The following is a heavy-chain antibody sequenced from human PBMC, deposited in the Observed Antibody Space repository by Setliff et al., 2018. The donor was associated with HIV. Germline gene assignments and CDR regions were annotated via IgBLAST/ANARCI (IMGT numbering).Heavy chain of an antibody. CDR2: INHSGST. CDR1: GGSISSGSYY. V-gene: IGHV4-39*07. CDR3: AGGPGTTSIDY. D-gene: IGHD1-26*01. Sequence: SETLSLTCTVFGGSISSGSYYWSWIRQPPGKGLEWIGEINHSGSTNYNMSLWSRVTISLDASRNQFSLELISVTAADTAVYYCAGGPGTTSIDYWAQGTLVTVSS. J-gene: IGHJ4*02.